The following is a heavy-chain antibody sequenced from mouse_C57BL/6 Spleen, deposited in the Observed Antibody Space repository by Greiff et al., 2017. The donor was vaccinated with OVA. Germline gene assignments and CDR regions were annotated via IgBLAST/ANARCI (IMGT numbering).Heavy chain of an antibody. CDR3: ARRDYYGSSYLGAMDY. CDR2: ISNGGGST. Sequence: EVKLVESGGGLVQPGGSLKLSCAASGFTFSDYYMYWVRQTPEKRLEWVAYISNGGGSTYYPDTVKGRFTISRDNAKNTLYLQMSRLKSEDTAMYYCARRDYYGSSYLGAMDYWGQGTSVTVSS. CDR1: GFTFSDYY. D-gene: IGHD1-1*01. V-gene: IGHV5-12*01. J-gene: IGHJ4*01.